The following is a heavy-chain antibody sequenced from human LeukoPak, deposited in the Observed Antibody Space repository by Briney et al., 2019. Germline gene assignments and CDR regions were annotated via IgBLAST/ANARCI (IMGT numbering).Heavy chain of an antibody. J-gene: IGHJ4*02. CDR3: AKGAYGDFD. D-gene: IGHD4-17*01. CDR2: IKQDGSEK. V-gene: IGHV3-7*01. CDR1: GFSISDYW. Sequence: GGSLRLSCAASGFSISDYWMTWVRQAPGKGLEWVANIKQDGSEKYSVDSVKGRFTIPRDNAKNSLYLQMNSLRAEDTAVYYCAKGAYGDFDWGQGTLVTVSS.